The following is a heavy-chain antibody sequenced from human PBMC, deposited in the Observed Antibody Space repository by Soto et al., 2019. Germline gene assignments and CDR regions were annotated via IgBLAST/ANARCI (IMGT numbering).Heavy chain of an antibody. D-gene: IGHD2-2*01. CDR2: ISYDGSNK. CDR1: GFSFSSYG. CDR3: AKDPSVRGFVIEPTAMGS. V-gene: IGHV3-30*18. Sequence: PGGSLRLSCAASGFSFSSYGMHWVRQAPGEGLEWVAIISYDGSNKYYADSVKGRFTISRDNSKNTLYLQMNSLRHEDTAVYYCAKDPSVRGFVIEPTAMGSWGQGTLVTVSS. J-gene: IGHJ5*02.